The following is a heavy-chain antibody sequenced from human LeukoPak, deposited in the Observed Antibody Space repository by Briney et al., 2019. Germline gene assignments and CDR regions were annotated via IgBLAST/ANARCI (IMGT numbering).Heavy chain of an antibody. V-gene: IGHV3-53*01. CDR1: GFTVSTNY. CDR3: ARVLFGYSYGYYFDY. Sequence: GGSLRLSCAASGFTVSTNYMSWVRQAPGKGLEWVSVVYSGGSTDYADSVKGRFTISRDNSKNTLYLQMNSLRAEDTAVYYCARVLFGYSYGYYFDYWGQGTLVTVSS. CDR2: VYSGGST. J-gene: IGHJ4*02. D-gene: IGHD5-18*01.